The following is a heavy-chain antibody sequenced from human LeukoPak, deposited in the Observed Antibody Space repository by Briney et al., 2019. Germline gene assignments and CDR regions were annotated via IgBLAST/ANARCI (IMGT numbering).Heavy chain of an antibody. J-gene: IGHJ2*01. Sequence: GGSLRLSCAASGFTFSSYAMHWVRQAPGKGLEYVSAISSNGGSTYYANSVKGRFTISRDNSKNTLYLQMNSLRAGDTAVYYCARAAYSSTWYSRYFDLWGRGTLVTVSS. CDR2: ISSNGGST. V-gene: IGHV3-64*01. CDR1: GFTFSSYA. D-gene: IGHD6-13*01. CDR3: ARAAYSSTWYSRYFDL.